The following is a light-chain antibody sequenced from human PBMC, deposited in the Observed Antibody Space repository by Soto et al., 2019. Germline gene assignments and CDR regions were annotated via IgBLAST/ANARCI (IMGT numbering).Light chain of an antibody. CDR1: QSLLHSDGQTY. Sequence: ILMTQTPLSLSIIPGHTASISCKSSQSLLHSDGQTYVAWYVQKAAQAPQPLIYEVSNRFPGVPERVRGSGSRTEFTLKISRGEADDVGIYYCMQAIAIPWTCGQGTKVEI. CDR2: EVS. V-gene: IGKV2-29*03. CDR3: MQAIAIPWT. J-gene: IGKJ1*01.